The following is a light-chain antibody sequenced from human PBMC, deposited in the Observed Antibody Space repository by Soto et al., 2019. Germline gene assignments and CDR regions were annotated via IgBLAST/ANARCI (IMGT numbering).Light chain of an antibody. J-gene: IGKJ1*01. CDR3: QDYNNWPLT. Sequence: EIVMTQSPATLSVSPGDRATLSCRASQSFSSNLAWYQQKPGQAPRLLIYGASTRATGIPARFSGSGSGTEFNLTISSLQSEDFAVYYCQDYNNWPLTFGQGTKVEIK. CDR1: QSFSSN. V-gene: IGKV3-15*01. CDR2: GAS.